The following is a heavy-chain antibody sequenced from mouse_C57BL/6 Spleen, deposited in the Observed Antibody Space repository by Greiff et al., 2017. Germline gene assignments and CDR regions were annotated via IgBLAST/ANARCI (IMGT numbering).Heavy chain of an antibody. J-gene: IGHJ4*01. CDR1: GFSLTSYG. CDR3: AKTLANWDGYAMDY. Sequence: VQLVESGPGLVQPSQSLSITCTVSGFSLTSYGVHWVRQSPGKGLEWLGVIWRGGSTDYNAAFMSRLSITKDNSKSQVFFKMNSLQADDTAIYYCAKTLANWDGYAMDYWGQGTSVTVSS. V-gene: IGHV2-5*01. D-gene: IGHD4-1*01. CDR2: IWRGGST.